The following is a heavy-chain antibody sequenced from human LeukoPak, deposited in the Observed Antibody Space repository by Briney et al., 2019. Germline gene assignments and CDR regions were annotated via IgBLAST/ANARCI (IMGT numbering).Heavy chain of an antibody. CDR1: GGTFSSYA. J-gene: IGHJ5*02. CDR3: ARDVPTYYDFWSGPHCWFDP. Sequence: GASVKVSCKASGGTFSSYAISWVRQAPGQGLEWMGGIIPIFGTANYAQKFQGRVTITTDESTSTAYMELSSLRSEDTAVYYCARDVPTYYDFWSGPHCWFDPWGQGTLVTVSS. CDR2: IIPIFGTA. D-gene: IGHD3-3*01. V-gene: IGHV1-69*05.